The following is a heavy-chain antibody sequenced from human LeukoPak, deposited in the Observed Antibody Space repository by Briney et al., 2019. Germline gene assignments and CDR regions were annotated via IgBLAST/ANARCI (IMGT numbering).Heavy chain of an antibody. CDR2: INPSGGST. Sequence: ASVKVSCKASGYTFTSYYMHWVRQAPGQGLEWMGIINPSGGSTSYAQKFQGRVTMTRDTSTGTVYMELSSLRSEDTAVYYCARGRRILGYDSSGYYGYWGQGTLVTVSS. D-gene: IGHD3-22*01. CDR3: ARGRRILGYDSSGYYGY. CDR1: GYTFTSYY. V-gene: IGHV1-46*01. J-gene: IGHJ4*02.